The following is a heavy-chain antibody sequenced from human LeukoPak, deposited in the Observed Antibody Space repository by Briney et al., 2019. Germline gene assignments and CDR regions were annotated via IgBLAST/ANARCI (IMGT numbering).Heavy chain of an antibody. D-gene: IGHD1-26*01. CDR1: GFTSSDYY. CDR3: ARDPYSGNYGNYYYYYMDV. V-gene: IGHV3-11*04. J-gene: IGHJ6*03. Sequence: GGSLRLSCAASGFTSSDYYMSWIRQAPGKGLEWVSYISSSASTMYYADSVKGRFTISRDNAKNSLYLQMNSLGPEDTAVYYCARDPYSGNYGNYYYYYMDVWGKGTTVTISS. CDR2: ISSSASTM.